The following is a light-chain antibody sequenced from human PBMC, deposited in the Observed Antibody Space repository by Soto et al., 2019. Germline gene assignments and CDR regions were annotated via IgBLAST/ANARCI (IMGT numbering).Light chain of an antibody. Sequence: QSALTQPASVSGSPGQSITISCTGTSIDVGGYNYVSWYQQHPGKAPKLMIYEVSNRPSGVSHRFSGSKSGNTASLTISGLQAEDEAEYYCSSYASSSTSFGTGTKVTVL. J-gene: IGLJ1*01. CDR1: SIDVGGYNY. CDR2: EVS. V-gene: IGLV2-14*03. CDR3: SSYASSSTS.